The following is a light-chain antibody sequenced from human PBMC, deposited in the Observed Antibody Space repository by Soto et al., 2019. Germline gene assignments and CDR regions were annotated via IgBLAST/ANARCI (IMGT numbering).Light chain of an antibody. V-gene: IGKV3-15*01. J-gene: IGKJ4*01. CDR2: GAS. CDR1: HSVSSS. Sequence: EIVMTQSPATLSGSPGERATLSCRASHSVSSSLAWYQQRPGQAPRLLIYGASTRATGIPARFSGSGSGTEFTLTISSLQSEDFAVYYCQQYDSWPPLTFGGGTKVEIK. CDR3: QQYDSWPPLT.